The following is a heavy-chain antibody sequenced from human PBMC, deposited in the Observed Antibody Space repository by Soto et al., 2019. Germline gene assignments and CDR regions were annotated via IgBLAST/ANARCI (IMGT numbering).Heavy chain of an antibody. D-gene: IGHD2-8*01. Sequence: LRLSCAASGLTFSSYSMNWVRQAPGKGLEWVSYISSGGDTYYADSVKGRFTISRDDSRNTLYLQMNGLRAEDTALYYCAKKEMAKIGVPYYYDSWGQGILVTVSS. CDR3: AKKEMAKIGVPYYYDS. J-gene: IGHJ4*02. V-gene: IGHV3-23*01. CDR1: GLTFSSYS. CDR2: ISSGGDT.